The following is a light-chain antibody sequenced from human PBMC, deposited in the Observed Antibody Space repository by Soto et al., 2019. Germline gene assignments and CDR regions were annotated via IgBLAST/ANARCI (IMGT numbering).Light chain of an antibody. J-gene: IGLJ1*01. CDR3: SSYTTGSTL. Sequence: QSALTQPASVSGSPGQSITISCTGTSSDVGFYNYVSWYQQHPGKVPKLMIYDVNNRPSGVSNRFSGSKSGNTASLTISGLQAEDEADYYCSSYTTGSTLFGTGTKVTVL. CDR1: SSDVGFYNY. CDR2: DVN. V-gene: IGLV2-14*01.